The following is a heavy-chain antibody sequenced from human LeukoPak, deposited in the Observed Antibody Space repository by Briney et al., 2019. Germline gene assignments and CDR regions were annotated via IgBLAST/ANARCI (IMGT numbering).Heavy chain of an antibody. CDR2: FYYGGGT. D-gene: IGHD3-10*01. Sequence: PSETLSLTCTVSGGSISSSTYYWGWIRQPPGKGLEWLGSFYYGGGTYYNPSLKSRVTISVDTSKNQFSLKLSSVTAADTAVYYCARDSYYYGSGSYKAPWYFDYWGQGTLVTVSS. J-gene: IGHJ4*02. CDR1: GGSISSSTYY. V-gene: IGHV4-39*07. CDR3: ARDSYYYGSGSYKAPWYFDY.